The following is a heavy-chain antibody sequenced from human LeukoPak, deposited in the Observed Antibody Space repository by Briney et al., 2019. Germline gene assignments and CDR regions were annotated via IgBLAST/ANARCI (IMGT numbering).Heavy chain of an antibody. CDR3: AREPVAGTAPFDY. CDR1: GGSISSYY. J-gene: IGHJ4*02. V-gene: IGHV4-59*01. Sequence: SETLSLTCTVSGGSISSYYWSWIRRPPGKGLEWIGYIYYSGSTNYNPSLKSRVTISVDTSKNQFSLKLSSVTAADTAVYYCAREPVAGTAPFDYWGQGTLVTVSS. D-gene: IGHD6-19*01. CDR2: IYYSGST.